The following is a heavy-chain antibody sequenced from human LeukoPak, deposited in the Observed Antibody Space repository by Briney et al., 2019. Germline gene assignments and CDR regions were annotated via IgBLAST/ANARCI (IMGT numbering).Heavy chain of an antibody. J-gene: IGHJ4*02. Sequence: GGSLRLSCAASGFTFRNYWMSWVRQAPGKGLEWVACIMEDGSVQKYVDSVRGRFTISRDNARNSLYLQMNSLRVEDTAVYYCAKDRVGGALEFWGQGTLAIVSS. CDR1: GFTFRNYW. CDR3: AKDRVGGALEF. V-gene: IGHV3-7*01. CDR2: IMEDGSVQ. D-gene: IGHD2-21*01.